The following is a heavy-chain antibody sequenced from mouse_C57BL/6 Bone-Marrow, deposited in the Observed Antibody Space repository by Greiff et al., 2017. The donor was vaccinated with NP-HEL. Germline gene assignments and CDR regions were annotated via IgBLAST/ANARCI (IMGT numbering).Heavy chain of an antibody. V-gene: IGHV1-26*01. CDR2: INPNNGGT. J-gene: IGHJ2*01. CDR3: AREDYYEGDY. CDR1: GYTFTDYY. D-gene: IGHD1-1*01. Sequence: VQLQQSGPELVKPGASVKISCKASGYTFTDYYMNWVKQSHGKSLEWIGDINPNNGGTSYNQKFKGKATLTVDKSSSTAYMELRSLTSEDSAVYYCAREDYYEGDYWGQGTTLTVSS.